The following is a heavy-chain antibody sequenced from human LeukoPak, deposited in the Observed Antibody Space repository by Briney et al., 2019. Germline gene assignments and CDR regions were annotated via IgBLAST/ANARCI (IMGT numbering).Heavy chain of an antibody. J-gene: IGHJ6*02. D-gene: IGHD2-15*01. V-gene: IGHV4-34*01. Sequence: PSETLSLTCAVYGGSFSGYYWSWIRQPPGKGLEWIGEINHSGSTNYNPSLKSRVTISVDTSKNQFSLKLSSVTAADTAVYYCARGLRAGGGYHYGMDVWGQGTTVTVSS. CDR1: GGSFSGYY. CDR3: ARGLRAGGGYHYGMDV. CDR2: INHSGST.